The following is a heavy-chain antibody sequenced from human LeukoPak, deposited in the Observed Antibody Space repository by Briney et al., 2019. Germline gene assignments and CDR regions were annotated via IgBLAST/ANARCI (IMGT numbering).Heavy chain of an antibody. CDR3: ARAPISGSYSQYFYMDV. CDR1: GFTFSNYW. D-gene: IGHD3-10*01. Sequence: GGSLRLSCAASGFTFSNYWMSWVRQAPGKGLEWVANIKQDGSEKYYVDSVKGRFTVSRDNAKNSLYLQMNSLRSDDTALYYCARAPISGSYSQYFYMDVWGKGTTVTISS. J-gene: IGHJ6*03. CDR2: IKQDGSEK. V-gene: IGHV3-7*03.